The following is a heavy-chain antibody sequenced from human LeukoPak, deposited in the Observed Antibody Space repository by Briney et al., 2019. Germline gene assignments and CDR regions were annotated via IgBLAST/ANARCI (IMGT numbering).Heavy chain of an antibody. CDR3: ARGWGYSSGNSGIYYFDY. CDR2: ISYSGST. CDR1: GGSISSGDYY. J-gene: IGHJ4*02. D-gene: IGHD5-18*01. Sequence: PSETLSLTCTVSGGSISSGDYYWSWIRQPPGKGLEWIGYISYSGSTYYNSSLKSRVTISVDTSKNQFSLKLSSVTAADTAVYYCARGWGYSSGNSGIYYFDYWGQGTLVTVSS. V-gene: IGHV4-30-4*08.